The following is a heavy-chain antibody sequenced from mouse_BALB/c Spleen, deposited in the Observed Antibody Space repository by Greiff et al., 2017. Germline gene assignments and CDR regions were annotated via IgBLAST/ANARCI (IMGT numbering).Heavy chain of an antibody. CDR1: GYSFTSYY. J-gene: IGHJ4*01. Sequence: QVHVKQSGPELVKPGASVKISCKASGYSFTSYYIHWVKQRPGQGLEWIGWIFPGSGNTKYNEKFKGKATLTADTSSSTAYMQLSSLTSEDSAVYFCARGGYYDYDNAMDYWGQGTSVTVSS. CDR3: ARGGYYDYDNAMDY. V-gene: IGHV1-66*01. CDR2: IFPGSGNT. D-gene: IGHD2-4*01.